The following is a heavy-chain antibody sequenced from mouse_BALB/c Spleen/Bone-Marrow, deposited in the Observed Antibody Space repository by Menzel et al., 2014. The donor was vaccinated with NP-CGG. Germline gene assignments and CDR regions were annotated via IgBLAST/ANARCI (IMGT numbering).Heavy chain of an antibody. J-gene: IGHJ4*01. CDR3: ARRGNWDGRAAMDY. V-gene: IGHV5-6*02. Sequence: EVNVEESGGDLVKPGGSLKLSCAASGFTFSSYGMSWVRQTPDKRLEWVGTINSGGVNTYYIDSVKGRFTMSKDNAKNTLYLQMSSLKSEDTAMYHCARRGNWDGRAAMDYWGQGTSVTVSS. CDR2: INSGGVNT. D-gene: IGHD4-1*01. CDR1: GFTFSSYG.